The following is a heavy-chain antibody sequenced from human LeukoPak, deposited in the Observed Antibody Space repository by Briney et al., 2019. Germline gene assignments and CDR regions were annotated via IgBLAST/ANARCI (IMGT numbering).Heavy chain of an antibody. CDR1: GFTFRNYA. CDR2: VSGSGDGT. Sequence: GGSLRLSCAASGFTFRNYAMMWVRLAPGKGPEWVSTVSGSGDGTYYADSVKGRFTISRDNSKNTLYLQMNSLRGEDTAVYYCAEGAGAGQVDWFDPWGQGTLVTVSS. D-gene: IGHD1-26*01. V-gene: IGHV3-23*01. J-gene: IGHJ5*02. CDR3: AEGAGAGQVDWFDP.